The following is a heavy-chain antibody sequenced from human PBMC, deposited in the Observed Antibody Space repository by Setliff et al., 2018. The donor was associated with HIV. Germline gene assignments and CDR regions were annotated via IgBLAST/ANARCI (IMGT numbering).Heavy chain of an antibody. CDR1: GGSISRFY. CDR2: IYYGGT. D-gene: IGHD4-17*01. J-gene: IGHJ6*03. CDR3: ARGFDHGDYEESGYVFYYMDV. V-gene: IGHV4-59*01. Sequence: SETLSLTCTVSGGSISRFYWSWIRQHPGKGLEWIGSIYYGGTNYSPSLRSRVTISLDTSKNQFSLRLSSVTAADTALYFCARGFDHGDYEESGYVFYYMDVWGKGTTVTVSS.